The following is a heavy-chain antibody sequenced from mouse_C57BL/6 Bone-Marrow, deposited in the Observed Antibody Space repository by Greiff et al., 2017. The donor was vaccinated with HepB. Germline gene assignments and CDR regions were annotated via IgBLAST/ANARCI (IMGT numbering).Heavy chain of an antibody. J-gene: IGHJ2*01. CDR2: IHPNSGST. Sequence: QVQLQQSGAELVKPGASVKLSCKASGYTFTSYWMHWVKQRPGQGLEWIGMIHPNSGSTNYNEKFKSKATLTVDKSSSTAYMQLSSLTSEDSAVYYCAPAQATYFDYWGQGTTLTVSS. CDR1: GYTFTSYW. V-gene: IGHV1-64*01. CDR3: APAQATYFDY. D-gene: IGHD3-2*02.